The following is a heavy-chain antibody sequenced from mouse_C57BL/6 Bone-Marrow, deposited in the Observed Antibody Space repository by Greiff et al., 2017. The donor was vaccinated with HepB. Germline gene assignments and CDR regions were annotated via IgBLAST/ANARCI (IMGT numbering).Heavy chain of an antibody. Sequence: QVQLQQSGAELARPGASVKLSCKASGYTFTSYGISWVKQRTGQGLEWIGEIYPRSGNTYYNEKFKGKATLTADKSSSTAYMGLRSLTSEDSAVYFCARGSSNFPYWGQGTTLTVSS. J-gene: IGHJ2*01. CDR1: GYTFTSYG. CDR3: ARGSSNFPY. D-gene: IGHD6-1*01. CDR2: IYPRSGNT. V-gene: IGHV1-81*01.